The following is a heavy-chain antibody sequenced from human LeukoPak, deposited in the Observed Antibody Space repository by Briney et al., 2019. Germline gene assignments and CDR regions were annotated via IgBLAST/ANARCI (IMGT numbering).Heavy chain of an antibody. J-gene: IGHJ4*02. Sequence: ASVKVSCKASGGTFSSYAISWVRQAPGQGLEWMGGIIPIFGTANYAQKFQGRVTITTDESTSTAYMELSSLRSEDTAVYYCAREIGRGYDSSGYYWGQGTLVTVSS. CDR3: AREIGRGYDSSGYY. V-gene: IGHV1-69*05. CDR1: GGTFSSYA. D-gene: IGHD3-22*01. CDR2: IIPIFGTA.